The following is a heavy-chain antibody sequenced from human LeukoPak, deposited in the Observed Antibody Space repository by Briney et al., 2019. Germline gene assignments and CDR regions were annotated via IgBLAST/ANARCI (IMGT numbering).Heavy chain of an antibody. J-gene: IGHJ3*02. CDR3: ECLPSALDDFVGNFGRDAFYI. D-gene: IGHD4-23*01. V-gene: IGHV4-39*01. Sequence: ASETLSLTCTVSGGSISSSSYYWGWIRQPPGKGLEWIGSIYYSGSTYYNPSLKSRVTISVDTSKNQFSLKLSSVTAADTAVYYCECLPSALDDFVGNFGRDAFYICGQGKTVTVSS. CDR2: IYYSGST. CDR1: GGSISSSSYY.